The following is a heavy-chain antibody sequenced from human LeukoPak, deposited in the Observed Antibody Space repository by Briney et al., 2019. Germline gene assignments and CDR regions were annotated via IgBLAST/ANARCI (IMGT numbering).Heavy chain of an antibody. Sequence: PSETLSLTCTVSGGSISSSSYYWGWIRQPPGKGLEWIGSIYYSGSTYYNPSLKSRVTISVDTSKNQFSLKLSSVTAADTAVYYCARDPSSYWYFDLWGRGTLVTVSS. J-gene: IGHJ2*01. CDR1: GGSISSSSYY. CDR2: IYYSGST. CDR3: ARDPSSYWYFDL. V-gene: IGHV4-39*02.